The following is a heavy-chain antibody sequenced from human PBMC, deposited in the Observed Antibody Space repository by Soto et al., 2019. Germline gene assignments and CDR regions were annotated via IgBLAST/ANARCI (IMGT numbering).Heavy chain of an antibody. V-gene: IGHV4-59*08. D-gene: IGHD1-26*01. CDR1: GSSISSYY. CDR3: ASSVGATYYYHGMDV. J-gene: IGHJ6*02. Sequence: SLTLSLTCSVSGSSISSYYRSWLRQPPGKGLEWIGYIYYSGSTNYNPSLKSRVTISVDTSKNQFSLKLSSVTAADTAVYYCASSVGATYYYHGMDVWGQGTTVT. CDR2: IYYSGST.